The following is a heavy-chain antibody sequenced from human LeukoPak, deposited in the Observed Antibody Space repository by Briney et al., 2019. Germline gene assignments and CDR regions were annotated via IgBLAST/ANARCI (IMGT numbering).Heavy chain of an antibody. Sequence: GGSLGLSCAASGFTFTTYSMNWVRQAPGKGLEWVSYISSSSSTIYYADSVKGRFTISRDNAKNSLYLQMNSLRVEDTAVYFCARDPRGMITGIHFDLWGQGTLVTVSS. CDR2: ISSSSSTI. CDR3: ARDPRGMITGIHFDL. V-gene: IGHV3-48*01. J-gene: IGHJ4*02. D-gene: IGHD3-16*01. CDR1: GFTFTTYS.